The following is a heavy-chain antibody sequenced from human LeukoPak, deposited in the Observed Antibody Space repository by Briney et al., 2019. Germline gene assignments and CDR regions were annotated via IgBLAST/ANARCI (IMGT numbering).Heavy chain of an antibody. CDR1: GYSFTSYW. V-gene: IGHV5-51*01. CDR3: AREWHCSSTSCNNWFDP. J-gene: IGHJ5*02. D-gene: IGHD2-2*01. Sequence: GESLKISCKGSGYSFTSYWIGWVRQMPGKGLEWMGIIYPGDSDTRYSPSFQGQVTISADKSISTAYLQWSSLRSEDTAVYYCAREWHCSSTSCNNWFDPWGQGTLVTVSS. CDR2: IYPGDSDT.